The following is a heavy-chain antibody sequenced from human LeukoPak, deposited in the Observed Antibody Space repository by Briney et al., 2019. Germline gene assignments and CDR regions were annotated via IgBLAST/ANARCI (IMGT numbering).Heavy chain of an antibody. V-gene: IGHV3-48*01. CDR2: ISSSSSTI. J-gene: IGHJ4*02. Sequence: QSGGSLRLSCAASGFTFSSYSMNWVRQAPGKGLEWVSYISSSSSTIYYADSVKGRFTISRDNAKNSLYLQMNSLRAEDTAVYYCASAHDPIWQQLPSGYWGQGTLVTVSS. D-gene: IGHD6-13*01. CDR3: ASAHDPIWQQLPSGY. CDR1: GFTFSSYS.